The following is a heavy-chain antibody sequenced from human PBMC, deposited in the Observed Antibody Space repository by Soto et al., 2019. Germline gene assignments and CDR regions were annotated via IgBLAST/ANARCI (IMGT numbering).Heavy chain of an antibody. V-gene: IGHV4-59*01. D-gene: IGHD5-12*01. Sequence: SETLSLTCTVSGGSISSYYWSWIRQPPGKGLEWIGYIYYSGSTNYNPSLKSRVTISVDTSKNQFSLKLSSVTAADTAVYYCARDSGYGDYYFDYWGQGTLVTVSS. CDR1: GGSISSYY. CDR2: IYYSGST. J-gene: IGHJ4*02. CDR3: ARDSGYGDYYFDY.